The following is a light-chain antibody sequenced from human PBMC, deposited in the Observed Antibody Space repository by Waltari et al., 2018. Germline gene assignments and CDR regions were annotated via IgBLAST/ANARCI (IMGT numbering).Light chain of an antibody. J-gene: IGKJ3*01. CDR1: QGISSY. CDR3: QQHNSHPFT. V-gene: IGKV1-16*01. CDR2: AAS. Sequence: DIQMTQSPSSLSASVGDTVTITCRASQGISSYLAWYQQKPGKAPKRLIYAASTLQSGVPVRFSGSGSVTDFTLTISSLQPEDFATYYCQQHNSHPFTFGPGTKLDIK.